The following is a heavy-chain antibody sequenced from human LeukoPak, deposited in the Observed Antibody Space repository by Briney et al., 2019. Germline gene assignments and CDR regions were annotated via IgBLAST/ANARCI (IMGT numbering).Heavy chain of an antibody. CDR1: SGSFSIYY. Sequence: PSETLSLTCAVYSGSFSIYYWNWIRQPPGKGLEWIGEINHSGSTNYNPSLKSRVTISIDTSKNQFSLKLSSVTAADTAVYYCATLLYSGYDSVSWGQGTLVTVSS. V-gene: IGHV4-34*01. CDR2: INHSGST. D-gene: IGHD5-12*01. CDR3: ATLLYSGYDSVS. J-gene: IGHJ4*02.